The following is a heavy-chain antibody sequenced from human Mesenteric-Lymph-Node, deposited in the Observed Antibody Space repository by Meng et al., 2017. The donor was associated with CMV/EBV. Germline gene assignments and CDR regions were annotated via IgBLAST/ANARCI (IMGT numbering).Heavy chain of an antibody. D-gene: IGHD2-2*01. V-gene: IGHV3-7*01. CDR2: IKQDGSEK. Sequence: GESLKISCAASGFTFSNYWMNWVRQAPGKGLEWVANIKQDGSEKYYVDSVKGRFTISRDNAKNSLYLQMNSLRAEDTAVYYCARGGLYCSSASCYRTFDIWGQGTMVTVSS. CDR3: ARGGLYCSSASCYRTFDI. CDR1: GFTFSNYW. J-gene: IGHJ3*02.